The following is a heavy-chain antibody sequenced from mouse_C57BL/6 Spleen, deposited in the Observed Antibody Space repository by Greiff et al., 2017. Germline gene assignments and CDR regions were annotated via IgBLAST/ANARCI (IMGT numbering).Heavy chain of an antibody. D-gene: IGHD2-4*01. Sequence: QVQLKESGAELARPGASVKLSCKASGYTFTSYGISWVKQRTGQGLEWIGEIYPRSGNTYYNEKFKGKATLTADKSSSTAYMELRSLTSEDSAVYFCARSDWDDYGRYAMDYWGQGTSVTVSS. CDR1: GYTFTSYG. J-gene: IGHJ4*01. CDR2: IYPRSGNT. CDR3: ARSDWDDYGRYAMDY. V-gene: IGHV1-81*01.